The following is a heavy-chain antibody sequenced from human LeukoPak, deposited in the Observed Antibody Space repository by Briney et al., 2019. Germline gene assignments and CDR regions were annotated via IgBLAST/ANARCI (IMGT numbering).Heavy chain of an antibody. D-gene: IGHD3-22*01. CDR3: ALQTTYYYDSSGYREPRPADY. Sequence: SVKVSCKASGGTFSSYAISWVRQAPGQGLEWMGGIIPIFGTANYAQKFQGRVTITADESTSTAYMELSSLRSEDTAVYHCALQTTYYYDSSGYREPRPADYWGQGTLVTVSS. J-gene: IGHJ4*02. CDR2: IIPIFGTA. V-gene: IGHV1-69*01. CDR1: GGTFSSYA.